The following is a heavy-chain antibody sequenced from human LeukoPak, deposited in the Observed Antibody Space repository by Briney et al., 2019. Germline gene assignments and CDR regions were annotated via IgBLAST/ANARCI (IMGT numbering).Heavy chain of an antibody. CDR2: ISSSGSTI. D-gene: IGHD3-10*01. CDR3: ARQCYYCSGSPSWFDP. CDR1: GFTFSDYY. J-gene: IGHJ5*02. V-gene: IGHV3-11*01. Sequence: GGSMRFSCAASGFTFSDYYMSWIRHAPGKGPERVSYISSSGSTIYYADSVKGRFTISRDNAKTSLYLQMNSMTAEDTAVYFCARQCYYCSGSPSWFDPWGQGTRVTVSS.